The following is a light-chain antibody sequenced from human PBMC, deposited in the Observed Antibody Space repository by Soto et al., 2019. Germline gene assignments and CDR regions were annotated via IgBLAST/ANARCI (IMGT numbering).Light chain of an antibody. CDR1: SSDIGAYDY. CDR3: SSYTRSSTWV. J-gene: IGLJ3*02. V-gene: IGLV2-14*01. Sequence: QYALTQPASVSGSPGQSITISCTGTSSDIGAYDYVSWHQQHPGKAPKLMIYGVSNRPSGVSNRFSGSKSGNTASLTISGLQAEDEADYYCSSYTRSSTWVFGGGTKLTVL. CDR2: GVS.